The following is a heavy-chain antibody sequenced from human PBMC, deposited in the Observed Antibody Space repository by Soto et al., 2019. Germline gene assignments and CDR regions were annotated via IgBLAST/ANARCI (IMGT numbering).Heavy chain of an antibody. V-gene: IGHV3-23*01. CDR3: AKEMYSSGEYKFDY. Sequence: EVQLLESGGGLVQHGGSMRLSCAASAFTFNNYAMSWVRQAPGTGLEWVSSISGSGGSTYYADSEKGRFTISRDNSKSTQYRQINSLRAEDTAVYYCAKEMYSSGEYKFDYWGQGTLVTFSS. CDR2: ISGSGGST. J-gene: IGHJ4*02. CDR1: AFTFNNYA. D-gene: IGHD6-19*01.